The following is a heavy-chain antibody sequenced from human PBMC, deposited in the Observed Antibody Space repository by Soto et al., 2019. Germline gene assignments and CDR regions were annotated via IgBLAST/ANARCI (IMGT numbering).Heavy chain of an antibody. CDR3: ARDDGRDDERSWCH. V-gene: IGHV1-2*02. CDR1: GYTFTGYY. Sequence: QVQLVQSGAEVKKPGASVKVSCKASGYTFTGYYMHWVRHAPGQGLEWMGWINPNSGGTNYEQKFQGRVTMTRDTSISTAYMELSRLRSDGTAVYYCARDDGRDDERSWCHWGQGTLVTVSS. D-gene: IGHD6-13*01. J-gene: IGHJ4*02. CDR2: INPNSGGT.